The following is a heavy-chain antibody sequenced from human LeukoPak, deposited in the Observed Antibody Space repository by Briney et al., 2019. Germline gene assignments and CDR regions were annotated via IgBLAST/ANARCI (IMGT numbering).Heavy chain of an antibody. CDR2: IWYDGSNK. CDR1: EFTFSSYG. V-gene: IGHV3-33*01. D-gene: IGHD6-13*01. J-gene: IGHJ1*01. CDR3: AREQLDAEYFQH. Sequence: GRSLRLSCAASEFTFSSYGMHWVRQAPGKGLEWVAVIWYDGSNKYYADSVKGRFTISRDNSKNTLYLQMNSLRAEDTAVYYCAREQLDAEYFQHWGQGTLVTVSS.